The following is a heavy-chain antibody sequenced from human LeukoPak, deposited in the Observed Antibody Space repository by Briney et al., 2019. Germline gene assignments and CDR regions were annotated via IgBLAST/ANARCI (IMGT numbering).Heavy chain of an antibody. CDR2: ISYDGSNK. V-gene: IGHV3-30*18. D-gene: IGHD5-18*01. J-gene: IGHJ5*02. CDR1: GFTFSSYG. Sequence: GGSLRLSCAASGFTFSSYGMHWVRQAPGKGLEWVAVISYDGSNKYYADSVKGRFTISRDNSKNTLYLQMNSLRAEDTAVYYCAKDRDTAMVPGWFYPWGQGTLVTVSS. CDR3: AKDRDTAMVPGWFYP.